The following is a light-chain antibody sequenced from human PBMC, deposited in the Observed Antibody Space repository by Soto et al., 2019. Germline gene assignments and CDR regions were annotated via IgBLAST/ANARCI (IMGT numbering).Light chain of an antibody. V-gene: IGLV2-14*01. J-gene: IGLJ2*01. CDR1: SSDVGTYNY. Sequence: QSALTQPASVSGSPGQSITISCTGTSSDVGTYNYVSWYQQHAGKVPKLMIYDVSNRPSGVSDRFSGSKSGNTASLTISGLQAEDEADDYCTSYTSSSTLVFGGGTKLTVL. CDR3: TSYTSSSTLV. CDR2: DVS.